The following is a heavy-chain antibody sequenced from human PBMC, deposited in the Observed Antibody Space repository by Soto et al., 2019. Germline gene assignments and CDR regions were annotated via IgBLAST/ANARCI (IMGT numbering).Heavy chain of an antibody. CDR2: ISGSGGST. J-gene: IGHJ4*02. V-gene: IGHV3-23*01. Sequence: GGSLRLSCAASGFTFSSYAMSWVRQAPGKGLEWVSAISGSGGSTYYADSVKGRFTISRDNSKNTLYLQMNSLRAEDTAVYYCAKDPLALVATNRRPMYYFDYWGQGTLVTVSS. D-gene: IGHD5-12*01. CDR3: AKDPLALVATNRRPMYYFDY. CDR1: GFTFSSYA.